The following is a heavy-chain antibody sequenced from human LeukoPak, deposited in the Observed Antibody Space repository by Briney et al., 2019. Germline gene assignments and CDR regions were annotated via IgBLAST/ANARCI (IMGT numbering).Heavy chain of an antibody. Sequence: GGSLRLSCAASGFTFSSSGMSWVRQAPGRGLEWVSGITGSGDNTYYADSVKGRFTISRDNSKNTLYLQMNSLRAEDTAVYYCARDGKQLLAEFYYYYYYMDVWGKGTTVTISS. J-gene: IGHJ6*03. V-gene: IGHV3-23*01. D-gene: IGHD6-13*01. CDR3: ARDGKQLLAEFYYYYYYMDV. CDR2: ITGSGDNT. CDR1: GFTFSSSG.